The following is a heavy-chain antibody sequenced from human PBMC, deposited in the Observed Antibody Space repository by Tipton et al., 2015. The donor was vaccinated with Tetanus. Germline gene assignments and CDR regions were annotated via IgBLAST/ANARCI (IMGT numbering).Heavy chain of an antibody. D-gene: IGHD5-24*01. CDR1: GFTFSTYS. CDR3: TRAPVEMATRLAAFDI. Sequence: SLRLSCAASGFTFSTYSMNWVRQAPGKGLEWVGFIRSKAYGGTTEYAASVKGRFTISRDDSKSIAYLQMNSLKTEDTAVYYCTRAPVEMATRLAAFDIWGQGTMVTVSS. V-gene: IGHV3-49*04. CDR2: IRSKAYGGTT. J-gene: IGHJ3*02.